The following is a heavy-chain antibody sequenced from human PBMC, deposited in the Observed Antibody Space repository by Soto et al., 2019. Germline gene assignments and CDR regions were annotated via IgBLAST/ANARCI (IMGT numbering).Heavy chain of an antibody. J-gene: IGHJ6*02. CDR2: MNPNSGNT. CDR1: GYTFTSYD. V-gene: IGHV1-8*01. CDR3: ARGRSGTTVFYYYYGMDV. Sequence: SVKVSCKASGYTFTSYDINWVRQATGQGLEWMGWMNPNSGNTGYAQKFQGRVTMTRNTSISTAYMELSSLRSEDTAVYYCARGRSGTTVFYYYYGMDVWGQGTTVTVSS. D-gene: IGHD4-17*01.